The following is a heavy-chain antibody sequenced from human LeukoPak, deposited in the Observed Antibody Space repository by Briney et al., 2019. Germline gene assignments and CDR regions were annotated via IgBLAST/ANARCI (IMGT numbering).Heavy chain of an antibody. D-gene: IGHD6-13*01. Sequence: WASVKVSCKAPGGTLSSYAISWVRQAPGQGLEWMGGIIPIFGTANYAQKFQGRVTITADKSTSTAYMELSSLRSEDTAVYYCASLREGSSWYGYWGQGTLVTVSS. CDR2: IIPIFGTA. V-gene: IGHV1-69*06. CDR1: GGTLSSYA. J-gene: IGHJ4*02. CDR3: ASLREGSSWYGY.